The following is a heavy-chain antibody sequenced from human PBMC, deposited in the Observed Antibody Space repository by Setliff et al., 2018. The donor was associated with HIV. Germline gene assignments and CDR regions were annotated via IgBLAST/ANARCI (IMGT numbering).Heavy chain of an antibody. Sequence: ASVKVSCKASGYTFTTYSIHWVRQAPGQSLEWMGWINVGNGDTKYSRELQGRIIITRDTSANTAYMELSSLRFDDTAVYFCARGALLAAFDFDHWGHGTLVTVSS. CDR2: INVGNGDT. CDR3: ARGALLAAFDFDH. CDR1: GYTFTTYS. V-gene: IGHV1-3*01. J-gene: IGHJ4*01. D-gene: IGHD3-10*01.